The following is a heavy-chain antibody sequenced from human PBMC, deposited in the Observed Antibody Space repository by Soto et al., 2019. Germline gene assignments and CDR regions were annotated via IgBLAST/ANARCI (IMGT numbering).Heavy chain of an antibody. CDR1: GGSINTFY. CDR3: AREGSYSAYNFAHGIQLWSFDF. J-gene: IGHJ4*02. D-gene: IGHD5-12*01. Sequence: SETLSLTCTVSGGSINTFYWSWVRQPAGKGLEWIGRIFSSGSTSFNPSLESRVAMSVDTSKNHFSLTLSSVTAADMAVYYCAREGSYSAYNFAHGIQLWSFDFWGQGALVTVSS. CDR2: IFSSGST. V-gene: IGHV4-4*07.